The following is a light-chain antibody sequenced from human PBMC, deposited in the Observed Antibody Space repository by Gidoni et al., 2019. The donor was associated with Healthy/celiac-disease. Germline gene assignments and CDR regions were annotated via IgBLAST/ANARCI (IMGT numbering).Light chain of an antibody. J-gene: IGKJ1*01. CDR2: AAS. V-gene: IGKV1-6*01. CDR3: LQDYNYPLT. Sequence: AIQMTQYPSSLSTSIGDRVTITCRASQGIRNDLGWYQQKPGKAPKLLSYAASSLQSGVPSRFSGSGSGTDFTLTISSLQPEDFATYYCLQDYNYPLTFGQGTKVEIK. CDR1: QGIRND.